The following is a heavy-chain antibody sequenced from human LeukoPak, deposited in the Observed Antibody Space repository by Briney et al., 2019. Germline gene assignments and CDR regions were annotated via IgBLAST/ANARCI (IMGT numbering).Heavy chain of an antibody. J-gene: IGHJ3*02. CDR3: ARANYGDDAFDM. Sequence: GGSLRLSCAASGFTFSVYTMNWVRQAPGKGLEWVSSISSSGNYIYYADSVKGRFTISRDNAKNSLYLQMNSLRDEDTAVYYCARANYGDDAFDMWGQGTMVTVSS. V-gene: IGHV3-21*01. CDR1: GFTFSVYT. D-gene: IGHD4/OR15-4a*01. CDR2: ISSSGNYI.